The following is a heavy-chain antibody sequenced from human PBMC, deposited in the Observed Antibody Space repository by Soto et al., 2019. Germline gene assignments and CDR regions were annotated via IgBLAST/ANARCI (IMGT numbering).Heavy chain of an antibody. Sequence: SETLSLTCAVYGGSFSGYYWSWIRQPPGKGLEWIGEINHSGSTNYNLSLKSRVTISVDTSKNQFSLKLSSVTAADTAVYYCARIGYGSGSYNYYYYMDVWGKGTTVTVSS. D-gene: IGHD3-10*01. CDR3: ARIGYGSGSYNYYYYMDV. J-gene: IGHJ6*03. CDR1: GGSFSGYY. V-gene: IGHV4-34*01. CDR2: INHSGST.